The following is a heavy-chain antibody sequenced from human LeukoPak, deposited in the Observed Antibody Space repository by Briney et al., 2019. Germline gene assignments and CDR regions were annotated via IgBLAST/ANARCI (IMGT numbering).Heavy chain of an antibody. CDR3: AKDGSWGDYYFYFYIDV. Sequence: GGSLRLSCEVSGFTLGNYAMSWVRQAPGKGLEWISGISGSGHYTYTADSLKGRFTISRDNSKNTLYLQMNSLRAEDTALYYCAKDGSWGDYYFYFYIDVWGKGTTVTVSS. J-gene: IGHJ6*03. CDR1: GFTLGNYA. D-gene: IGHD3-16*01. V-gene: IGHV3-23*01. CDR2: ISGSGHYT.